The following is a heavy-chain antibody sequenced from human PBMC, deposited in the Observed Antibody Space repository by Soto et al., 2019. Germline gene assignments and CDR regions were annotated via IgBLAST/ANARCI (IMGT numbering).Heavy chain of an antibody. J-gene: IGHJ4*02. CDR1: GFTFYNYA. CDR3: AKDRDTAMVPDFDY. D-gene: IGHD5-18*01. Sequence: GGSLRLSCAASGFTFYNYAMIFFRHSPGKGLEWVSVVSGSGITTYYADSVKGRFTTSRDNSKNTLYLQMNSLRAEDTAIYYCAKDRDTAMVPDFDYWGQGTLVTVSS. V-gene: IGHV3-23*01. CDR2: VSGSGITT.